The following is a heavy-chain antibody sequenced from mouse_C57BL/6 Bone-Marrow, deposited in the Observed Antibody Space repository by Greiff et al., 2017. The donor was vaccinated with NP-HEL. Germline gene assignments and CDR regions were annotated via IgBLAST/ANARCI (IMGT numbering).Heavy chain of an antibody. V-gene: IGHV5-4*03. D-gene: IGHD2-2*01. CDR2: ISDGGSYT. Sequence: EVKLVESGGGLVKPGGSLKLSCAASGFTFSSYAMSWVRQTPEKRLEWVATISDGGSYTYYPDNVKGRFTISRDNAKNNLYLQMSHLKSEDTAMYYCARSTMVTTVDYWGQGTTLTVSS. CDR1: GFTFSSYA. J-gene: IGHJ2*01. CDR3: ARSTMVTTVDY.